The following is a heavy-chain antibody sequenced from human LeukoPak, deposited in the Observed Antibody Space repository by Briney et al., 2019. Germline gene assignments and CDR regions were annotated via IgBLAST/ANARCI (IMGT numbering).Heavy chain of an antibody. J-gene: IGHJ6*02. CDR3: AGGLARIAYCGGDCYSKYFYYYYGMDV. CDR1: GGSFSGYY. CDR2: INHSGST. Sequence: SETLSLTCAVYGGSFSGYYWSWIRQPPGKGLEWIGEINHSGSTNYNPSLKSRVTISVDTSKNQFSLKLSSVTAADTAVYYCAGGLARIAYCGGDCYSKYFYYYYGMDVWGQGTTVTVSS. V-gene: IGHV4-34*01. D-gene: IGHD2-21*02.